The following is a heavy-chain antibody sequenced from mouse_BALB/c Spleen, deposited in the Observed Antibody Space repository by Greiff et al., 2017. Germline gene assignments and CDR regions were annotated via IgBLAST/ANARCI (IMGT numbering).Heavy chain of an antibody. Sequence: VQLKQSGPGLVKPSQSLSLTCTVTGYSITSDYAWNWIRQFPGNKLEWMGYISYSGSTSYNPSLKSRISITRDTSKNQFFLQLNSVTTEDTATYYCARSELAWFAYWGQGTLVTVSA. CDR2: ISYSGST. D-gene: IGHD4-1*01. CDR3: ARSELAWFAY. CDR1: GYSITSDYA. V-gene: IGHV3-2*02. J-gene: IGHJ3*01.